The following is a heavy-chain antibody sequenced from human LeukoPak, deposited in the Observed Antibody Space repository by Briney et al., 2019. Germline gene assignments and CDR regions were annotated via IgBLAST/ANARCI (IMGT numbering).Heavy chain of an antibody. CDR1: GGSISSSSYY. CDR2: IYYSGST. J-gene: IGHJ4*02. D-gene: IGHD1-26*01. Sequence: SETLSLTCTVSGGSISSSSYYWGWIRQPPGKGLEWIGSIYYSGSTYYNPSLKSRVTISVDTSKNQFSLKLSSVTAADTAVYYCAREGSGSYFDYWGQGTLVTVSS. CDR3: AREGSGSYFDY. V-gene: IGHV4-39*07.